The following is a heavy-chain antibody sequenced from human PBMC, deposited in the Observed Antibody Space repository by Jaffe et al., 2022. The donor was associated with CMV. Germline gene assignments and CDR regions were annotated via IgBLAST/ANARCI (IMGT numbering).Heavy chain of an antibody. CDR2: IWYDGSNK. CDR3: ARENGYSSSGYYFDY. CDR1: GFTFSSYG. J-gene: IGHJ4*02. Sequence: QVQLVESGGGVVQPGRSLRLSCAASGFTFSSYGMHWVRQAPGKGLEWVAVIWYDGSNKYYADSVKGRFTISRDNSKNTLYLQMNSLRAEDTAVYYCARENGYSSSGYYFDYWGQGTLVTVSS. V-gene: IGHV3-33*08. D-gene: IGHD6-13*01.